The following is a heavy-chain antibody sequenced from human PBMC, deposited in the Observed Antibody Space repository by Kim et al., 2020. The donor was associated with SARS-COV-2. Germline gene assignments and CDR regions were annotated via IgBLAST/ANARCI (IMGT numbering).Heavy chain of an antibody. V-gene: IGHV3-23*01. J-gene: IGHJ6*02. Sequence: GGSLRLSCAASGFTFSSYAMSWVRQAPGKGLEWVSAISGSGGSTYYADSVKGRFTISRDNSKNTLYLQMNSLRAEDTAVYYCARDLYDIRYYYYGMDVWGQGTTVTVSS. CDR3: ARDLYDIRYYYYGMDV. D-gene: IGHD3-9*01. CDR2: ISGSGGST. CDR1: GFTFSSYA.